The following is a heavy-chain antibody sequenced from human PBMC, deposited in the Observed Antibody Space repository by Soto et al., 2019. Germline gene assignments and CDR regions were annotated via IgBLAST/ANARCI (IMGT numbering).Heavy chain of an antibody. J-gene: IGHJ6*04. CDR3: ARDQLVRNDFWSGYYGTPDV. CDR1: GFTFSSYW. Sequence: GGSLRLSCAASGFTFSSYWMHWVRQAPGNGLVWVSRINRDGSSTSYADSVKGRFTISRDNAKNTLYLQMNSLRAEDTAVYYCARDQLVRNDFWSGYYGTPDVWGKGTTVTVSS. CDR2: INRDGSST. V-gene: IGHV3-74*01. D-gene: IGHD3-3*01.